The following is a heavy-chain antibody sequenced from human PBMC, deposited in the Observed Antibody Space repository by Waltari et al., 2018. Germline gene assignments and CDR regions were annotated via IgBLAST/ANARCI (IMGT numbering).Heavy chain of an antibody. V-gene: IGHV3-74*01. CDR1: GFTFGSFW. CDR2: ISDDGSCI. Sequence: EVQLVESGGGLVQPGESLRLSCAASGFTFGSFWMHWVRQVSGKGLVWVSSISDDGSCIGYANSVKGRFTISRDNAKNTLYLQSNRLRGDDTAVYYCVRGFSTSPSSYWGQGALVTVSS. J-gene: IGHJ4*02. CDR3: VRGFSTSPSSY. D-gene: IGHD2-2*01.